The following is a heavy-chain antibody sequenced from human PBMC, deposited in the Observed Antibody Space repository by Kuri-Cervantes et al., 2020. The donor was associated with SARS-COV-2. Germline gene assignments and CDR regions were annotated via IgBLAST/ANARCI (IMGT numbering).Heavy chain of an antibody. CDR1: GFTFSSYS. J-gene: IGHJ6*03. CDR3: AKPPHCSSTSCYGGYYMDV. D-gene: IGHD2-2*01. Sequence: GSLRLSCAASGFTFSSYSMNWVRQAPGKGLEWVSAISGSGGSTYYADSVKGRFTISRDNSKNTLYLQMNSLRAEDTAVYYCAKPPHCSSTSCYGGYYMDVWGKGTTVTVSS. V-gene: IGHV3-23*01. CDR2: ISGSGGST.